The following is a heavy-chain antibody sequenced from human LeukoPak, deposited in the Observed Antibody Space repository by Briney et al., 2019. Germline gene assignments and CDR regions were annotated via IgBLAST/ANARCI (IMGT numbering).Heavy chain of an antibody. J-gene: IGHJ4*02. CDR2: ISGSGGTT. V-gene: IGHV3-23*01. CDR1: GFTFSNYA. D-gene: IGHD4-23*01. Sequence: GGSLRLSCAASGFTFSNYAMSWVRQAPGKGLEWVSAISGSGGTTYYADSVRGRFSISRDNSDNTLFLQMNSLRAEDTAVYYCARDRAYGGNSVGYWGQGTLVTVSS. CDR3: ARDRAYGGNSVGY.